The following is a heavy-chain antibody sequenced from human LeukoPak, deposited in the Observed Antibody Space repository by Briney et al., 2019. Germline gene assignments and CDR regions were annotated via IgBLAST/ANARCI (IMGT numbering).Heavy chain of an antibody. D-gene: IGHD1-1*01. Sequence: SETLSLTCTVSGVSISSYYWSWIRQPPGKGLEWIGYIYYSGSTNYNPSLKSRVTISVDTSKNQFSLKLSSVTAADTAVYYCARDTKSRDYYYYGMDVWGQGTTVTASS. CDR3: ARDTKSRDYYYYGMDV. V-gene: IGHV4-59*01. CDR1: GVSISSYY. CDR2: IYYSGST. J-gene: IGHJ6*02.